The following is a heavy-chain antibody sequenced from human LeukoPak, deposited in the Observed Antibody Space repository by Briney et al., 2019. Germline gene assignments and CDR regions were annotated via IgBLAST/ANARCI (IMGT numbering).Heavy chain of an antibody. CDR3: ARGEEQWLEWYFDL. CDR1: GGSISTYF. J-gene: IGHJ2*01. Sequence: SETLSLTCTVSGGSISTYFWSWIRQPPGKGLEWIGDIYYSGSTNYNPSLKSRVTISVDTSKNQFSLKLSSVTAADTAVYHCARGEEQWLEWYFDLWGRGTLVTVSS. V-gene: IGHV4-59*12. CDR2: IYYSGST. D-gene: IGHD6-19*01.